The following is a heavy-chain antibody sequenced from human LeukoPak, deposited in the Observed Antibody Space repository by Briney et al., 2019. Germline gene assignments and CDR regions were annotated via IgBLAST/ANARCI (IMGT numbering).Heavy chain of an antibody. D-gene: IGHD6-19*01. CDR3: AKVTEISGWYWGINWFDP. Sequence: GGSLRLSCAASGFTFSSYTMQWVRQAPGKGLEWVSAISGSGGSTYYADSVKGRFTISRDNSKNTLYLQMNSLRAEDTAVYYCAKVTEISGWYWGINWFDPWGQGTLVTVSS. CDR1: GFTFSSYT. V-gene: IGHV3-23*01. J-gene: IGHJ5*02. CDR2: ISGSGGST.